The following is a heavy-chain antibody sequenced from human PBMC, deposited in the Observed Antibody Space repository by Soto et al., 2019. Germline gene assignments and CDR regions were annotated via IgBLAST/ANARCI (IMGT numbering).Heavy chain of an antibody. Sequence: GASVKVSCKASGGIFTYTLRRVRQARGQGLEWMGGIIRIFGTTNYAQKFQGSVTITADESTNQAYLELSTLRSEDTAVYYCARLHSHGTYGMDVWGQGTTVTVS. CDR2: IIRIFGTT. CDR3: ARLHSHGTYGMDV. CDR1: GGIFTYT. V-gene: IGHV1-69*13. D-gene: IGHD5-18*01. J-gene: IGHJ6*02.